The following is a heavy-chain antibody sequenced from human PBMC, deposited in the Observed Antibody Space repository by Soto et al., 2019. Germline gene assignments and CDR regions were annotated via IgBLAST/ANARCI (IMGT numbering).Heavy chain of an antibody. V-gene: IGHV4-38-2*01. D-gene: IGHD6-13*01. J-gene: IGHJ4*02. CDR1: GYSIRSGYF. CDR2: IYHNGST. CDR3: ARPRITASGHYFDY. Sequence: SETLSLTCVVSGYSIRSGYFWGWIRQPPGEGLEWIASIYHNGSTYYNPSLKSRVTISVDTSRNQLSLKLRSVTAADTAVYYCARPRITASGHYFDYWGQGTVVTVSS.